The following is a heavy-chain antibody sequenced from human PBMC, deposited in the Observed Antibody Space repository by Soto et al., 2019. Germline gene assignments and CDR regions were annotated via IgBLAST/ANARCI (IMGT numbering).Heavy chain of an antibody. CDR3: ARDRVYTGGSDADY. D-gene: IGHD2-8*02. CDR1: GYTFSKYA. Sequence: QVHLVQSGAEVKKPGSSVRVACKPSGYTFSKYALSWVRQAPGQGLEWMGWINTCSGYTNYSHDRATMTNDASPYTAYLKVTSRSSADTAFYYCARDRVYTGGSDADYWGQGTMVTVSS. J-gene: IGHJ4*02. V-gene: IGHV1-18*01. CDR2: INTCSGYT.